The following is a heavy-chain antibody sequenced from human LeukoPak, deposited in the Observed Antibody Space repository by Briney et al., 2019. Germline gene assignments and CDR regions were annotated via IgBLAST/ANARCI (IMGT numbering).Heavy chain of an antibody. CDR3: ARLSSGYADLSWEFDY. J-gene: IGHJ4*02. D-gene: IGHD3-3*01. CDR1: GGSFSGYY. Sequence: SETLSLTCAVYGGSFSGYYWSWIRQPPGKGLEWIGEINHSGSTNYNPSLKSRVTISVDTSKNQFSLKLSSVTAADTAVYYCARLSSGYADLSWEFDYWGQGTLVTVSS. V-gene: IGHV4-34*01. CDR2: INHSGST.